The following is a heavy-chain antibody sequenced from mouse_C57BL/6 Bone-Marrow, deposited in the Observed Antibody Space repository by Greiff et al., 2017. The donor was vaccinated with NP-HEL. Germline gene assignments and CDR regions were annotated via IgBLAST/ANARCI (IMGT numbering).Heavy chain of an antibody. J-gene: IGHJ2*01. Sequence: QVQLQQSGPGLVAPSQSLSFTCTVSGFSLTSFGVHWVRQPPGKGLEWLGVIWAGGSTNYNSALMSRLSISKDNSKSQVFLKMNSLQTDDTAMYYCAREVKGVFDYWGQGTTLTVSS. CDR1: GFSLTSFG. V-gene: IGHV2-9*02. CDR3: AREVKGVFDY. CDR2: IWAGGST. D-gene: IGHD1-3*01.